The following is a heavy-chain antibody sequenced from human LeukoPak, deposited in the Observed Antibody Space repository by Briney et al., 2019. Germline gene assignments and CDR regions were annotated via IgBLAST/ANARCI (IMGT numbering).Heavy chain of an antibody. CDR1: GYTFTSYD. CDR3: ARRGVGMIHP. V-gene: IGHV1-8*03. J-gene: IGHJ5*02. Sequence: GASVKVSCKASGYTFTSYDINWVRQATGQGLEWMGWMNPNSGNTGHAQKFQGRVTITRNTSISTAYMELSSLTSEDTAVYYCARRGVGMIHPWGQGTLVTVSS. CDR2: MNPNSGNT. D-gene: IGHD2-21*01.